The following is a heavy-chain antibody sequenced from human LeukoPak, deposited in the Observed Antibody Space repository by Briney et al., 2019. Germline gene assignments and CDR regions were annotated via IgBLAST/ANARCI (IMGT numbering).Heavy chain of an antibody. J-gene: IGHJ4*02. D-gene: IGHD6-13*01. V-gene: IGHV3-21*01. CDR1: GFTFSSYS. CDR3: ARVGRSSSYFDY. CDR2: ISSSSSYI. Sequence: GGSLRLSRAASGFTFSSYSMNWVRQAPGKGLEWVSSISSSSSYIYYADSVKGRFTISRDNAKNSLYLQMNSLRAEDTAVYYCARVGRSSSYFDYWGQGTLVTVSS.